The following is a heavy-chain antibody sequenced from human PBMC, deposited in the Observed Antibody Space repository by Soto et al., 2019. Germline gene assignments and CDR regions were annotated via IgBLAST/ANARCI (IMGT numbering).Heavy chain of an antibody. Sequence: QVQLVQSGAEVKKPGASVKVSCKASGYTFTSYGISWVRQAPGQGLEWMGWISAYNGNKKYAQKVQGRVTMTTDTSTTTAYMEVRSLRSDDPAVYYCARDAAIGMNAYWGQGTLVTVSS. D-gene: IGHD1-1*01. J-gene: IGHJ4*02. CDR2: ISAYNGNK. CDR3: ARDAAIGMNAY. CDR1: GYTFTSYG. V-gene: IGHV1-18*01.